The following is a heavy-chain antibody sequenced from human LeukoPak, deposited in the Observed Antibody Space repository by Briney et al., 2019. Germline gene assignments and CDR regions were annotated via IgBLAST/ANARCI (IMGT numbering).Heavy chain of an antibody. V-gene: IGHV1-3*01. CDR2: INAGNGNT. Sequence: ASVTVSCKASGYTFTSYAMHWVRQAPGQRLEWMGRINAGNGNTKYSQKFQGRVTITRDTSASTAYMELSSLRSEDTAVYYCARVRSGIAAADFDYWGQGTLVTVSS. D-gene: IGHD6-13*01. CDR3: ARVRSGIAAADFDY. CDR1: GYTFTSYA. J-gene: IGHJ4*02.